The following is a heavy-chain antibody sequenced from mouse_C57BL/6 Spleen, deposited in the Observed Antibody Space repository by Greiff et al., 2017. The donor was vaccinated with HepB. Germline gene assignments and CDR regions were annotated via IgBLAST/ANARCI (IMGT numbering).Heavy chain of an antibody. CDR1: GYTFTSYW. D-gene: IGHD2-3*01. CDR3: ARVYDGYPYY. J-gene: IGHJ2*01. CDR2: IHPNSGST. Sequence: QVQLQQPGAELVKPGASVKLSCKASGYTFTSYWMHWVKQRPGQGLEWIVMIHPNSGSTNYNEKFKSKATLTVDKSSSTAYIQLSSLTSEDSAVYYCARVYDGYPYYWGQGTTLTVSS. V-gene: IGHV1-64*01.